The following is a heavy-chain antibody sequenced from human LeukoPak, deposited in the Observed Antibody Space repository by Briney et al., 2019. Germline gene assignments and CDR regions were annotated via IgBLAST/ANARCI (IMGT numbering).Heavy chain of an antibody. CDR2: ISGSGGST. J-gene: IGHJ3*02. Sequence: AGGSLRLSCAASGFTFSSYAMSWVRQAPGKGLEWVSAISGSGGSTYYADSVKGRFTISRDNSKNTLYLQMNSLRAEDTAVYYCARDWQRVRRLDVVPVAFDIWGQGTMVTVSS. D-gene: IGHD3-10*01. CDR3: ARDWQRVRRLDVVPVAFDI. V-gene: IGHV3-23*01. CDR1: GFTFSSYA.